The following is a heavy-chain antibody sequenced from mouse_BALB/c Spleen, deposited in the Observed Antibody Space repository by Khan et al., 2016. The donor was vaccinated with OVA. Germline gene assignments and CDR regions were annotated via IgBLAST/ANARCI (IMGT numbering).Heavy chain of an antibody. CDR1: GYSITSDYA. Sequence: EVQLQESGPGLVKPSQSLSLTCTVTGYSITSDYAWNWIRQFPGNKLEWMGYISYSGRTSYNPHLKSRLSITRDTSKNQFFLQLNSVTTEDTTTDYCARSVTSTTVGATDLDYWGQGTTLTVSS. CDR3: ARSVTSTTVGATDLDY. V-gene: IGHV3-2*02. CDR2: ISYSGRT. D-gene: IGHD1-1*01. J-gene: IGHJ2*01.